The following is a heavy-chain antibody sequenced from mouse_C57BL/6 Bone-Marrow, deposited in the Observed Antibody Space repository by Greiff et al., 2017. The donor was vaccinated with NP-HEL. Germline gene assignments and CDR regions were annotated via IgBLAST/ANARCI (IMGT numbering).Heavy chain of an antibody. V-gene: IGHV5-6*01. Sequence: EVQLVESGGDLVKPGGSLKLSCAASGFTFSSYGMSWVRQTPDKRLEWVATISSGGSYTYYPDSVKGRFTISRDNAKNTLYLQMSSLKSEDTAMYYGARQGYGRPWFAYWGQGTLVTVSA. CDR3: ARQGYGRPWFAY. D-gene: IGHD1-1*02. J-gene: IGHJ3*01. CDR2: ISSGGSYT. CDR1: GFTFSSYG.